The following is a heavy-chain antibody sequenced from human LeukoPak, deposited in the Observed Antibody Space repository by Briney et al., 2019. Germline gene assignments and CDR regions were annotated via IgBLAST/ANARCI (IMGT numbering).Heavy chain of an antibody. CDR2: IRPNDGAT. CDR3: AGDDEHPYDSKVLDAYDV. Sequence: GASVKVSCKTSGYTFTGYHINWVRQAPGQGLEWVGWIRPNDGATKYAQNLQGRVSMSRDTSISTTYMELSSLTSDDTAIYYCAGDDEHPYDSKVLDAYDVWGQGTMVTVSS. D-gene: IGHD3-22*01. V-gene: IGHV1-2*02. J-gene: IGHJ3*01. CDR1: GYTFTGYH.